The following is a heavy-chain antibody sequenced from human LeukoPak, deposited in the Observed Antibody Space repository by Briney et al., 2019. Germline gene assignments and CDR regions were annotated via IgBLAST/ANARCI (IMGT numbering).Heavy chain of an antibody. CDR2: IWYDESNK. CDR3: ARDGGSYLHYFDY. V-gene: IGHV3-33*01. D-gene: IGHD1-26*01. CDR1: GFTFSSYG. Sequence: GGSLRLSCAASGFTFSSYGMHWVRQAPGKGLEWVAVIWYDESNKYYADSVKGRFTISRDNSKNTLYLQMNSLRAEDTAVYYCARDGGSYLHYFDYWGQGTLVTVSS. J-gene: IGHJ4*02.